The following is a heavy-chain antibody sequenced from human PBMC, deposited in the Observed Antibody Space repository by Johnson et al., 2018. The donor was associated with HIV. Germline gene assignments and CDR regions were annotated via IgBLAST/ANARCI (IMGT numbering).Heavy chain of an antibody. CDR3: TTEGDAFDI. CDR2: ISGSGGST. J-gene: IGHJ3*02. V-gene: IGHV3-23*04. CDR1: GFTFSSYA. Sequence: VQLVESGGGVVRPRGSLRLSCAASGFTFSSYAMSWVRQAPGKGLEWVSAISGSGGSTYYAVSVKDRFTILRDDSKNTLYLQMSSLRTEDAGVYYCTTEGDAFDIWGQGTMVTVSS.